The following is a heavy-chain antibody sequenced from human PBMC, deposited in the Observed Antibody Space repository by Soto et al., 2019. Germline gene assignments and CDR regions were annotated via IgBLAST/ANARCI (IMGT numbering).Heavy chain of an antibody. D-gene: IGHD1-7*01. CDR1: GFTFSSYG. CDR2: SSATGAGT. J-gene: IGHJ4*02. Sequence: EVQLLESGGGLVQPGGSLRLSCAASGFTFSSYGMTWVRQAPGKGLEWVSFSSATGAGTYYADSVKGRFTISRDNFKNTLYLQMTSLRADDTAVYYCAKDRRAGGNYGFYSDFWGQGALVIVSP. V-gene: IGHV3-23*01. CDR3: AKDRRAGGNYGFYSDF.